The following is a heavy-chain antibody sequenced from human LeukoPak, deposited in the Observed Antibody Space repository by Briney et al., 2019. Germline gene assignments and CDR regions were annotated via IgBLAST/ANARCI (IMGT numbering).Heavy chain of an antibody. CDR3: AKAYSSWNYYYYMDV. CDR1: GFTFSAYD. CDR2: IRYDGSNK. J-gene: IGHJ6*03. V-gene: IGHV3-30*02. D-gene: IGHD6-6*01. Sequence: PGGSLRLSCAASGFTFSAYDMHWVRQAPGKGLEWVAFIRYDGSNKNYANSVKGRFTISRDNSKNTLYLQMNSLRGEDTAVYYCAKAYSSWNYYYYMDVWGKGTTVTVSS.